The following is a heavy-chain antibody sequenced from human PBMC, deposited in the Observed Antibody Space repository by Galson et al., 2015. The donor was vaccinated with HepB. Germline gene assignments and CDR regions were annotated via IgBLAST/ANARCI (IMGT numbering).Heavy chain of an antibody. J-gene: IGHJ3*02. Sequence: SVKVSCKASGGTFSSYAISWVRQAPGQGLEWVGRIIPILGIANYAQKFQGRVTITADKSTSTAYMELSSLRSEDTAVYYCARANCSSTSCYTGAFDIWGQGTMVTVSS. V-gene: IGHV1-69*04. D-gene: IGHD2-2*01. CDR2: IIPILGIA. CDR3: ARANCSSTSCYTGAFDI. CDR1: GGTFSSYA.